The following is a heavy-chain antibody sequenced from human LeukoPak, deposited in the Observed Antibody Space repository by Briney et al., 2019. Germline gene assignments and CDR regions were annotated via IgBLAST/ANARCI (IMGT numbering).Heavy chain of an antibody. CDR2: INSDGSRT. CDR3: ARDRSRWPIAPDADV. V-gene: IGHV3-74*01. CDR1: GFAFNDYW. J-gene: IGHJ6*02. Sequence: GGSLRLSCAASGFAFNDYWMNWVRQVPGKGLMWVARINSDGSRTTYADPVKGRFTVSRDNAKNTLYLQMNSLRAEDTAVYYCARDRSRWPIAPDADVWGQGTTVTVSS. D-gene: IGHD5-24*01.